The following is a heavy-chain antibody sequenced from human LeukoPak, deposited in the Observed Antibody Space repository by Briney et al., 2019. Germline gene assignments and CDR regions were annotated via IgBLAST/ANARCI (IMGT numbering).Heavy chain of an antibody. CDR1: EFTFSSYS. D-gene: IGHD1-26*01. Sequence: GGSLRLSCAASEFTFSSYSMNWVRQAPGKGLEWVSYITDSGNSKSYADSVKGRFTISRDNTKNSLYLQMNGLRAEDTAVYYCARAQPWSGSYGPLLDYWGQGTLVTVSS. CDR3: ARAQPWSGSYGPLLDY. J-gene: IGHJ4*02. CDR2: ITDSGNSK. V-gene: IGHV3-48*01.